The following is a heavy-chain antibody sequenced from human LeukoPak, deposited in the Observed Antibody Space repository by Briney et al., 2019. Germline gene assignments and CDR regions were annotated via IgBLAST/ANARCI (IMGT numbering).Heavy chain of an antibody. V-gene: IGHV6-1*01. D-gene: IGHD5-24*01. Sequence: SQTLSLTCAISGDSVSSNSAAWNWIRQSPSRGLEWLGRTYYRSKWYNDYAVSVKSRITINPDTSKNQFSLQLNSVTPEDTAVYCCARDGEMATITNFDYWGQGTLVTVSS. CDR1: GDSVSSNSAA. CDR2: TYYRSKWYN. J-gene: IGHJ4*02. CDR3: ARDGEMATITNFDY.